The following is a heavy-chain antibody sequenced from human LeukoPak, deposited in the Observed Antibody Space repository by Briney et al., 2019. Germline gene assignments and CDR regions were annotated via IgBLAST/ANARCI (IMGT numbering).Heavy chain of an antibody. CDR2: IKQEGSEK. D-gene: IGHD1-1*01. V-gene: IGHV3-7*05. Sequence: AGGSLRLSCAASGFTVSSYWMSWVRQAPGKGLEWVANIKQEGSEKYYVDSAKGRLTISRDNARNSLYLQMDSLRAEDTAVYYCARLARGTVFDYWGQGALVTVSS. CDR3: ARLARGTVFDY. J-gene: IGHJ4*02. CDR1: GFTVSSYW.